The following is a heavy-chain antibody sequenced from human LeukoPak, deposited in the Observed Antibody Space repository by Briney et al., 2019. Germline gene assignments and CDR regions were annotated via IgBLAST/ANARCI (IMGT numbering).Heavy chain of an antibody. CDR3: VKASSSSPQYNWFDA. J-gene: IGHJ5*02. V-gene: IGHV3-23*01. Sequence: GGSLRLSCAVSGFTFSSYSMTWVRQAPGKGLEWVSVVSGTGGRTYYADSVKGRFTISRDNSKNTLYLQMNSLRAEDTALYYCVKASSSSPQYNWFDAWGQGTLVTVSS. CDR1: GFTFSSYS. D-gene: IGHD6-6*01. CDR2: VSGTGGRT.